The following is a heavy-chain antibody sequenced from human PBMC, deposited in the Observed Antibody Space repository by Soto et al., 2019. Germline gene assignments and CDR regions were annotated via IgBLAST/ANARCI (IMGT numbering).Heavy chain of an antibody. J-gene: IGHJ4*02. V-gene: IGHV3-23*01. CDR1: GFTFTSYS. CDR2: ISGRGGTGNTT. D-gene: IGHD6-6*01. Sequence: EVQLLESGGGLVQPGGSLRLSCVASGFTFTSYSMSWVRQAPGKGLEWVAGISGRGGTGNTTNYAPSVEGRFTLSRDKSKNTLYLQMKSLTAEDTAVYYCAKGIGGGLVRYFDYWGQGALVSVSS. CDR3: AKGIGGGLVRYFDY.